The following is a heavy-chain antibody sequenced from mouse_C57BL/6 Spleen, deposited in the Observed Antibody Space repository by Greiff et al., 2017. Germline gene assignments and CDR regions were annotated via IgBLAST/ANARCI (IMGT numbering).Heavy chain of an antibody. V-gene: IGHV1-82*01. CDR2: IYPGDGDT. Sequence: VQLQQSGPELVKPGASVKISCKASGYAFSSSWMNWVKQRPGKGLEWIGRIYPGDGDTNYNGKFKGKATLTVDKSSSTAYMQLSSLTSEDSAVYFCARSDLLGVAYGGQGTLVTVSA. CDR1: GYAFSSSW. J-gene: IGHJ3*01. CDR3: ARSDLLGVAY. D-gene: IGHD2-10*01.